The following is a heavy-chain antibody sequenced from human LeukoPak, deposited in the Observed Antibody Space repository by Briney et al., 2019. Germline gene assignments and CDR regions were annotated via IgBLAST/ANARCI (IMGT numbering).Heavy chain of an antibody. CDR1: GGSISSGGYY. V-gene: IGHV4-30-2*01. Sequence: SETLSLTCTVSGGSISSGGYYWSWIRQPPGKGLEWIGYIYHSGSTYCNPSLKSRVTISVDRSKNQFSLKLSSVTAADTAVYYCARGAWEPLAFDIWGQGTMVTVSS. CDR2: IYHSGST. J-gene: IGHJ3*02. D-gene: IGHD1-26*01. CDR3: ARGAWEPLAFDI.